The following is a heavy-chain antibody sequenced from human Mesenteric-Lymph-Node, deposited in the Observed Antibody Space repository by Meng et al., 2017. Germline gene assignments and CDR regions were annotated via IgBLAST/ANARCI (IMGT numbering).Heavy chain of an antibody. CDR1: GFTFSTYW. Sequence: GESLKISCAASGFTFSTYWMSWVRQAPGKGLEWVAKIRQDGSEENYVDSVKGRFTISRDNAQSSLYLQMNSLRDEDTAVYYCARGGNQQLGDWGQGTLVTVSS. V-gene: IGHV3-7*01. J-gene: IGHJ4*02. CDR2: IRQDGSEE. CDR3: ARGGNQQLGD. D-gene: IGHD6-13*01.